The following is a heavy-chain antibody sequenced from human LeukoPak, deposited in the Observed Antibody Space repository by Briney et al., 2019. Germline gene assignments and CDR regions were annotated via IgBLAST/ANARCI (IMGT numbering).Heavy chain of an antibody. J-gene: IGHJ4*02. CDR1: GFTFSSYA. V-gene: IGHV3-30*04. D-gene: IGHD2-21*02. Sequence: GGSLRLSCAASGFTFSSYAMHWVRQAPGKGLEWVAVISYDGSNKYYADSVKGRFTISRDNSKNTLYLQMNSLRAEDTAVYYCAGAYCGGDCYSVYFDYWGQGTLVTVSS. CDR3: AGAYCGGDCYSVYFDY. CDR2: ISYDGSNK.